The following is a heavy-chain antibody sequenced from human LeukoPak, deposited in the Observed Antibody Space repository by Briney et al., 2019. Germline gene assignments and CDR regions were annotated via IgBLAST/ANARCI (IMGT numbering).Heavy chain of an antibody. Sequence: SETLSLTCTVSGGSISSYYWSWIRQPPGKGLEWIGEINHSGSTNYNPSLKSRVTISVDTSKNQFSLKLSSVTAADTAVYYCARKRRHYCSGGSCYGTRYNWFDPWGQGTLVTVSS. CDR2: INHSGST. V-gene: IGHV4-34*01. CDR1: GGSISSYY. J-gene: IGHJ5*02. D-gene: IGHD2-15*01. CDR3: ARKRRHYCSGGSCYGTRYNWFDP.